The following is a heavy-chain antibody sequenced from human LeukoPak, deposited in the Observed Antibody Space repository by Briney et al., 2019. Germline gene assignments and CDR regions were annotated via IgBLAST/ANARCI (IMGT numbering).Heavy chain of an antibody. J-gene: IGHJ3*02. CDR3: AKAILNSSGYYYAAFDI. CDR2: ISWNSGSI. V-gene: IGHV3-9*01. D-gene: IGHD3-22*01. CDR1: GFTFDDYA. Sequence: GGSLRLSCAASGFTFDDYAMHWVRQAPGKGLEWVSGISWNSGSIGYADSVKGRFTISRDNAKNSLYLQMNSLRAEDTALYYCAKAILNSSGYYYAAFDIWGQGTMVTVSA.